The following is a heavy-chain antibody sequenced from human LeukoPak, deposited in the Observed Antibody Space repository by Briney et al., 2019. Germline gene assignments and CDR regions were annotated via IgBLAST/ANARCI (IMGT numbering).Heavy chain of an antibody. CDR3: ANSRHYDVIFDY. D-gene: IGHD3-22*01. CDR1: GFTFSSYA. V-gene: IGHV3-23*01. Sequence: GGSLRLSCAASGFTFSSYAMSWVRQAPGKGLDCVSAISGSGGSTYYADSVKGRFTVSRDNSKNTLYLQMNSLRAEDAAVYYCANSRHYDVIFDYWGQGTLVTISS. CDR2: ISGSGGST. J-gene: IGHJ4*02.